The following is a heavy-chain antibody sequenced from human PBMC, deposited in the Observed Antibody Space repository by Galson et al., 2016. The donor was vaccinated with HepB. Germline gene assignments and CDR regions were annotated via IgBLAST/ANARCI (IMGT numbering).Heavy chain of an antibody. J-gene: IGHJ4*02. CDR1: GFTFTDYT. Sequence: SLRLSCAASGFTFTDYTMNWFRLAPGQGLQWVSSISASHRFIHYVDSVKGRFAIPRDNAKNSLYLQMNSLGAEDTAVYYCARAYGDYAYTDHWGQGTQVIVSS. CDR3: ARAYGDYAYTDH. D-gene: IGHD4-17*01. CDR2: ISASHRFI. V-gene: IGHV3-21*01.